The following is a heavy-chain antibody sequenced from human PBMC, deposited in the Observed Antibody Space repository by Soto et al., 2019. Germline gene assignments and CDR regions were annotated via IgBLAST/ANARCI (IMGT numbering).Heavy chain of an antibody. CDR3: ARAPSKVLRFPRYYYYMDV. CDR1: GGSFSGYY. V-gene: IGHV4-34*01. CDR2: INHSGST. Sequence: SETLSLTCAVYGGSFSGYYWSWIRQPPGKGLEWIGEINHSGSTNYNPSLKSRVTISVDTSKNQFSLKLSSVTAADTAVYYCARAPSKVLRFPRYYYYMDVWGKGTTVNVSS. J-gene: IGHJ6*03. D-gene: IGHD3-3*01.